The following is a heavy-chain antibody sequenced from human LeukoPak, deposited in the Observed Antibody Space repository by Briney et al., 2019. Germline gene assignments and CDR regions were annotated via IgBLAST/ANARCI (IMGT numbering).Heavy chain of an antibody. CDR1: GGSISSGGYY. Sequence: SETLSLTCTVSGGSISSGGYYWSWIRQHPGKSLEWIGYIYYSGSTYYNPSLKSRVTISVDTSKNQFSLKLSSVTAADTAVYYCATSSGSYEQDAFDIWGQGTMVTVSS. J-gene: IGHJ3*02. CDR3: ATSSGSYEQDAFDI. CDR2: IYYSGST. V-gene: IGHV4-31*03. D-gene: IGHD1-26*01.